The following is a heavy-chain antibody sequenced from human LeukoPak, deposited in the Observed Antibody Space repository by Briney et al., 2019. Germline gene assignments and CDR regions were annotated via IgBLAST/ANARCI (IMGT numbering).Heavy chain of an antibody. CDR2: ISWNSGSI. J-gene: IGHJ4*02. CDR3: AKDSSIRTSGTFDS. V-gene: IGHV3-9*01. D-gene: IGHD6-6*01. Sequence: GGSLRLSCAASGFTFDDYAMHWVRQAPGKGLEWVSGISWNSGSIGYADSVKGRFTISRDNAKNSLYLQMNSLRAEDTALYYCAKDSSIRTSGTFDSWGQGTLVTVSS. CDR1: GFTFDDYA.